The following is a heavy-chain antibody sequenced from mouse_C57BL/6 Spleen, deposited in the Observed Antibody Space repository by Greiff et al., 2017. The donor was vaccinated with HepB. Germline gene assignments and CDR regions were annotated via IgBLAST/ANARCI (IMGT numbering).Heavy chain of an antibody. CDR3: ARDDYDGGGAY. CDR2: INPGSGGT. V-gene: IGHV1-54*01. Sequence: VQLQQSGAELVRPGTSVKVSCKASGYAFTNYLIEWVKQRPGQGLEWIGVINPGSGGTNYNEKFKGKATLTADKSSSTADMQLSSLTSEDSAVYFCARDDYDGGGAYWGQGTLVTVSA. J-gene: IGHJ3*01. D-gene: IGHD2-4*01. CDR1: GYAFTNYL.